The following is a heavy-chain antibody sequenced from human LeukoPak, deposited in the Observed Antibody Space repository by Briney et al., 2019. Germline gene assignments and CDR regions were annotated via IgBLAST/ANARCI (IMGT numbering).Heavy chain of an antibody. Sequence: ASVKVSCKASGGSFSTSGFSWVRQAPGQGLEWMGWISAYNGNTNYAQKLQGRVTMTTDTSTSTAYMELRSLRSDDTAVYYCARRWFGESNWFDPWGQGTLVTVSS. CDR1: GGSFSTSG. CDR3: ARRWFGESNWFDP. D-gene: IGHD3-10*01. CDR2: ISAYNGNT. J-gene: IGHJ5*02. V-gene: IGHV1-18*01.